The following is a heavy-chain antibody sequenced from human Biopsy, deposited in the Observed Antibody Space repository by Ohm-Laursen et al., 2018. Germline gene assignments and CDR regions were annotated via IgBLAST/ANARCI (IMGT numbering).Heavy chain of an antibody. CDR1: GDSISIYY. J-gene: IGHJ4*02. D-gene: IGHD3-3*01. Sequence: SETLSLTCNVSGDSISIYYWSWIRQPPGKGLEWIGNFYYSGSTNYNPSLKSRITMSLDRSKSQVSLRMNSVTAADTAVYYCARARIKTSGVLIPETYYFDSWGQGTQVTVSS. V-gene: IGHV4-59*01. CDR2: FYYSGST. CDR3: ARARIKTSGVLIPETYYFDS.